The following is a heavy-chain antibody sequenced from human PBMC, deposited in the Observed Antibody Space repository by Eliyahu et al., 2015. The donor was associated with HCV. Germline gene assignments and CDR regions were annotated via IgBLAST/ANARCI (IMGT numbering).Heavy chain of an antibody. D-gene: IGHD3-10*01. CDR1: GFTFDDYA. Sequence: RLSCAASGFTFDDYAMHWVRQAPGKGLEWVSGISWNSGSIGYADSVKGRFTISRDNAKNSLYLQMNSLRAEDTALYYCAKDIIGSGRESMGMDVWGQGTTVTVSS. CDR3: AKDIIGSGRESMGMDV. J-gene: IGHJ6*02. CDR2: ISWNSGSI. V-gene: IGHV3-9*01.